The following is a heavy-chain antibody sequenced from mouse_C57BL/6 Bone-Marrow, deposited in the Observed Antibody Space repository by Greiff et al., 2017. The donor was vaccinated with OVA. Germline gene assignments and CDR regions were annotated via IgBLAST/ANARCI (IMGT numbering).Heavy chain of an antibody. Sequence: EVKVEASGGGLVQPGGSMKLSCAASGFTFSDAWMDWVRPSPEKGLEWVAELINQANNHATYYAESVKGRFTISRDDSKSSGYLQMNSLRAEDTGIYYCTRDYYGSSYYWYFDVWGTGTTVTVSS. D-gene: IGHD1-1*01. CDR2: LINQANNHAT. V-gene: IGHV6-6*01. J-gene: IGHJ1*03. CDR3: TRDYYGSSYYWYFDV. CDR1: GFTFSDAW.